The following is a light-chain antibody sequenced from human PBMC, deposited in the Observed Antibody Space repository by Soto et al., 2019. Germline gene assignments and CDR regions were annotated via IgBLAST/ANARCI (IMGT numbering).Light chain of an antibody. V-gene: IGKV1-39*01. Sequence: DIQMTQSPSSLSASVGDRVTITCRASQSISNYLIWYRQSPGKAPKLLIYGASTLQDGVPSRFIGSGSGTDFALTINSLQPEDFATYYCQQSYSTPPTFGGGTRVEIK. CDR2: GAS. J-gene: IGKJ4*01. CDR1: QSISNY. CDR3: QQSYSTPPT.